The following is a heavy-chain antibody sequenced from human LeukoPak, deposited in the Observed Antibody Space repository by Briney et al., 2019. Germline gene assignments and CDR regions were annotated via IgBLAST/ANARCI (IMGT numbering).Heavy chain of an antibody. D-gene: IGHD3-10*01. Sequence: GGPLRLSCAASGFTVSAYAMAWVRQAPGKGLEWVSTIYDDNTYYADSVKGRFAISTDNSKNTLYLQMNSLRVEDTAVYFCAARKVRGVWFYLDYWGQGTLVTVSS. V-gene: IGHV3-23*01. CDR2: IYDDNT. J-gene: IGHJ4*02. CDR1: GFTVSAYA. CDR3: AARKVRGVWFYLDY.